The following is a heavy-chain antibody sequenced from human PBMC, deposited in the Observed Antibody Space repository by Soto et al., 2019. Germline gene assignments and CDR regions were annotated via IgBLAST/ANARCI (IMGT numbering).Heavy chain of an antibody. CDR1: GFTFGNYW. CDR3: ARDVSPGSSGYYLAAFDI. Sequence: EVQLVESGGGLVQPGGSLRLSCAASGFTFGNYWMTWVRQAPGKGLEWVANIKGDGSAKSYLDSVRGRFTVSRDNAENSLFLQMNILSAEDTALYYCARDVSPGSSGYYLAAFDICGQGTMVTVS. J-gene: IGHJ3*02. CDR2: IKGDGSAK. D-gene: IGHD6-25*01. V-gene: IGHV3-7*05.